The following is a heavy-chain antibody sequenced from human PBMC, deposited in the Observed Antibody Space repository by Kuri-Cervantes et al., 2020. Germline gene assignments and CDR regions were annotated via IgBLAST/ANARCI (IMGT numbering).Heavy chain of an antibody. CDR1: GFTVSSNY. Sequence: LSLTCAASGFTVSSNYMSWVRQAPGKGLEWVSVIYSGGSTYYADSVKGRFTISRDNSKNTLYLQMNSLRAEDTAVYYCARGPSKGWGSYYNPYYYYGMDVWGQGTTVTVSS. J-gene: IGHJ6*02. D-gene: IGHD3-10*01. CDR2: IYSGGST. CDR3: ARGPSKGWGSYYNPYYYYGMDV. V-gene: IGHV3-53*01.